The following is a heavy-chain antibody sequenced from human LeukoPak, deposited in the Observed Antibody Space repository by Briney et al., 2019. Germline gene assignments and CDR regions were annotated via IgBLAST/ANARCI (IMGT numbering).Heavy chain of an antibody. J-gene: IGHJ4*02. CDR2: ISSRSSII. Sequence: GGSLRLSCAASGFSFSTYTMDWVRQAPGKGLEWVSSISSRSSIIYYADSVKGRFTISRDNAKNSLYLQMNSLRAEDTAVYYCARDRDADWFFDFWGQGTLVTVSS. D-gene: IGHD2-2*01. V-gene: IGHV3-21*01. CDR3: ARDRDADWFFDF. CDR1: GFSFSTYT.